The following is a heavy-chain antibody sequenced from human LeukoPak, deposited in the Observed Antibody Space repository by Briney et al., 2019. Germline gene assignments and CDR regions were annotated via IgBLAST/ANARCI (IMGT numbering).Heavy chain of an antibody. CDR1: GFTFGDYA. CDR2: IRGKAYGGTT. CDR3: TRGGNSGWYYFDY. Sequence: GGSLRLSCTASGFTFGDYAMSWFRQAPGKGLEWVGFIRGKAYGGTTEYAASVKGRFTISRDDSKSIAYLQMNSLKTEDTAVYYCTRGGNSGWYYFDYWGQGTLVTVSS. V-gene: IGHV3-49*03. D-gene: IGHD6-19*01. J-gene: IGHJ4*02.